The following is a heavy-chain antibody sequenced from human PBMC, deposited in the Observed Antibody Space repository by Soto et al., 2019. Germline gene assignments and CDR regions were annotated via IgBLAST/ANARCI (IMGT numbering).Heavy chain of an antibody. Sequence: ASVKVSCKASGYTFTSYGISWVRQAPGQGLEWMGWINPNSGGTNYAQKFQGWVTMTRDTSISTAYMELSRLRSDDTAVYYCARDFGRYCTNGVCYPQIFAFDIWGQGTMVTVSS. D-gene: IGHD2-8*01. J-gene: IGHJ3*02. CDR2: INPNSGGT. CDR3: ARDFGRYCTNGVCYPQIFAFDI. V-gene: IGHV1-2*04. CDR1: GYTFTSYG.